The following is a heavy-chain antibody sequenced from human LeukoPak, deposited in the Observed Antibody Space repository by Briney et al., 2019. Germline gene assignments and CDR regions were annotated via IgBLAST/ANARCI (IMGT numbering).Heavy chain of an antibody. CDR1: GGTFSSYA. CDR3: ARDGHYSDSSGYYRPRDWYFDL. Sequence: PVTVSCKASGGTFSSYAFSWVRQAPGQGLEWMGRIIPILGIANYAQKFQDRVTITADKSTSTAYMELSSLRSEDTAVYYCARDGHYSDSSGYYRPRDWYFDLWGRGILVTVSS. D-gene: IGHD3-22*01. J-gene: IGHJ2*01. CDR2: IIPILGIA. V-gene: IGHV1-69*04.